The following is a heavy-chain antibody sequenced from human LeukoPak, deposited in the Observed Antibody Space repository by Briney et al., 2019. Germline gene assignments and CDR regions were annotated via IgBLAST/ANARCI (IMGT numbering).Heavy chain of an antibody. CDR1: GFTISNNY. CDR2: IYNSGST. J-gene: IGHJ1*01. CDR3: AKNPPFQH. Sequence: GGSLRLSCAASGFTISNNYMSWVRQAPGKGLEWVSVIYNSGSTYYADSVKGRFTISRDISKNTLHLQMNSLRTEGTAVYYCAKNPPFQHWGQGTLVTVSS. V-gene: IGHV3-66*01.